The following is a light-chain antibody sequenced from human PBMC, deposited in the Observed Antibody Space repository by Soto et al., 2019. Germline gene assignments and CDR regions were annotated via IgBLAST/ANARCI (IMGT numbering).Light chain of an antibody. Sequence: EIVLTQSPGTLSLSPGERATLSCRASQSVSSSYLAWCQQKPGQAARLLIYGASSRATGIPDRFSGSGSGTDFTLTISRLEPEDFAVYYCQQYGSSPPTFGEGTKVDIK. CDR3: QQYGSSPPT. V-gene: IGKV3-20*01. CDR2: GAS. CDR1: QSVSSSY. J-gene: IGKJ1*01.